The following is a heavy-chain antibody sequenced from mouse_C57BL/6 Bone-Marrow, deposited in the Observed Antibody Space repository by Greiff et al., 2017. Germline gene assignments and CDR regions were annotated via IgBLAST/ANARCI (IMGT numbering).Heavy chain of an antibody. Sequence: QVQLQQSGPELVKPGASVKISCKASGYTFTDYYINWVKQRPGQGLEWIGWIFPGSGSTYYNEKFKGKATLTVDKSSSTAYMLLSSLTSEDSAVYCCARYPYYGSSYHWYFDVWGTGTTVTVSS. D-gene: IGHD1-1*01. CDR2: IFPGSGST. J-gene: IGHJ1*03. CDR1: GYTFTDYY. CDR3: ARYPYYGSSYHWYFDV. V-gene: IGHV1-75*01.